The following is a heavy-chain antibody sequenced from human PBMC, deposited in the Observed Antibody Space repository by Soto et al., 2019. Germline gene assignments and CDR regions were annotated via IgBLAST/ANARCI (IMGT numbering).Heavy chain of an antibody. Sequence: QVQLQQWGAGLLKPSETLSLTCAVYGGSFSGYYWSWIRQPPGKGLEWIGEINHSGSTTYNPSLRSLVTISVDTSKHQFFLKLSSVTAADTAVYYCARGGGVLRFLEWSQSWFDPWGQGTLVTVSS. CDR3: ARGGGVLRFLEWSQSWFDP. CDR1: GGSFSGYY. CDR2: INHSGST. V-gene: IGHV4-34*02. J-gene: IGHJ5*02. D-gene: IGHD3-3*01.